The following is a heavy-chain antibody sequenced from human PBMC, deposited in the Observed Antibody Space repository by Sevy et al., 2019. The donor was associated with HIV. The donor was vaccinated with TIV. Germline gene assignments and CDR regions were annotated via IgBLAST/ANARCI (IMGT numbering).Heavy chain of an antibody. CDR3: AKVAVTNYYYYYGMDV. CDR1: GFTFSSYA. V-gene: IGHV3-23*01. D-gene: IGHD4-17*01. CDR2: ISGSGGST. Sequence: GESLKISCAASGFTFSSYAMSWVRQAPGKGLEWVSAISGSGGSTYYADSVKGRFTISRDNSKNTLYLQMNSLRAEDTAVYYCAKVAVTNYYYYYGMDVWGQRTTVTVSS. J-gene: IGHJ6*02.